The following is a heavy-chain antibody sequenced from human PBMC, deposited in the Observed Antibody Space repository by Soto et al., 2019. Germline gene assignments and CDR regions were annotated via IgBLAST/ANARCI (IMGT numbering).Heavy chain of an antibody. CDR3: ASTRGHIAAHNYYYYYYMDV. V-gene: IGHV4-59*08. D-gene: IGHD6-6*01. CDR2: IYYSGST. CDR1: GGSISSYY. Sequence: SETLSLTCTVSGGSISSYYWSWIRQPPGKGLEWIGYIYYSGSTNYNPSLKSRVTISVDTSKNQFSLKLSSVTAADTAVYYCASTRGHIAAHNYYYYYYMDVWGKGTTVTVSS. J-gene: IGHJ6*03.